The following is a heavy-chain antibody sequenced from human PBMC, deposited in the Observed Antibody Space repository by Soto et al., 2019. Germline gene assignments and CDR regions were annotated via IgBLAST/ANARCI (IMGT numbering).Heavy chain of an antibody. J-gene: IGHJ6*02. CDR2: IIPIFGTA. D-gene: IGHD3-16*02. Sequence: SVKVSCKASGGTFSSYAISWVRQAPGQGLEWMGGIIPIFGTANYAQKFQGRVTITADESTSTAYMELSSLRSEDTAVYYCAREGVYDYVWGSYRYNYYYGMDVWGQGTTVTVSS. CDR3: AREGVYDYVWGSYRYNYYYGMDV. V-gene: IGHV1-69*13. CDR1: GGTFSSYA.